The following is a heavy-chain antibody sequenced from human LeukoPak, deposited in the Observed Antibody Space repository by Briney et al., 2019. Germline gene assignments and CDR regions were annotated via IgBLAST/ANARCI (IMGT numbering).Heavy chain of an antibody. CDR1: GYTFTGYY. CDR3: ARDGLTTVTTKVWFDP. CDR2: INPNSGGT. J-gene: IGHJ5*02. Sequence: GASVKVSCKASGYTFTGYYMHWVRQAPGQGLGWMGWINPNSGGTNYAQKFQGRVTMTRDTSISTAYMELSRLRSDDTAVYYCARDGLTTVTTKVWFDPWGQGTLVTVSS. D-gene: IGHD4-17*01. V-gene: IGHV1-2*02.